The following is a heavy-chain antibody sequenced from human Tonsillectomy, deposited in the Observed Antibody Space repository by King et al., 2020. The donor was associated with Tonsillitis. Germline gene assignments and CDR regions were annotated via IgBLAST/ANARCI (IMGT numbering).Heavy chain of an antibody. D-gene: IGHD5-18*01. CDR3: AKAVTTTMVYYFDY. CDR2: ISGSGGST. Sequence: VQLVESGGGLVQPGGSLRLSCAASGFTFSSSAMAWVRQAPGKGLEWVSGISGSGGSTYYADTVKGRFTISRDNSKNTLYLQMNILGDEDTALYYCAKAVTTTMVYYFDYWGQGTLVTVSS. J-gene: IGHJ4*02. CDR1: GFTFSSSA. V-gene: IGHV3-23*04.